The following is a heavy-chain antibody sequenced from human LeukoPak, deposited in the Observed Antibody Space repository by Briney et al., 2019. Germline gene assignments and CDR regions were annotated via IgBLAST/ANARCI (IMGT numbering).Heavy chain of an antibody. CDR1: GFTFSSYA. Sequence: PGGSLRLSCAASGFTFSSYAMSWVREAPGKGLEWVSAISGSGGSTYYADSVKGRFTISRDNSKNTLYLQMNSLRAEDTAVYYCAKGYDFWSGPNDYWGQGTLVTVSS. V-gene: IGHV3-23*01. D-gene: IGHD3-3*01. CDR2: ISGSGGST. CDR3: AKGYDFWSGPNDY. J-gene: IGHJ4*02.